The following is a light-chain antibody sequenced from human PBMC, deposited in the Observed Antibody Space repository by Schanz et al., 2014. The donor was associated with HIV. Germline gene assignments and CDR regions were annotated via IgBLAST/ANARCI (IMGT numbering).Light chain of an antibody. CDR2: GNS. CDR1: SSNIGAGYD. Sequence: QSVLTQPPSVSGAPGQRVTISCTGSSSNIGAGYDVHWYQQLPGTAPKLLIYGNSNRPSGVPDRFSGSKSGTSASLAITGLQAEDEADYYCSSYTSSSTRGVFGGGTKLTVL. J-gene: IGLJ3*02. V-gene: IGLV1-40*01. CDR3: SSYTSSSTRGV.